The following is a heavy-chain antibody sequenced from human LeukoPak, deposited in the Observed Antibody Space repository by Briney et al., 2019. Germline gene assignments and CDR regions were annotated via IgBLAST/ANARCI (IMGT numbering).Heavy chain of an antibody. Sequence: GASVKVSCKASGYTFTSYDINWVRQATGQGLEWMGWMNPNSGNTGYAQKFQGRVTITRNTSISTAYMELSSLRSEDTAVYYCARDEGEYHSMPFDIWGQGTMVTVSS. CDR3: ARDEGEYHSMPFDI. J-gene: IGHJ3*02. CDR1: GYTFTSYD. CDR2: MNPNSGNT. V-gene: IGHV1-8*03. D-gene: IGHD3-22*01.